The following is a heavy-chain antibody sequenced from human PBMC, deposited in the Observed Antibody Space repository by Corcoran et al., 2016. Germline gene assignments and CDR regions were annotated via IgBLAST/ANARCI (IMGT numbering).Heavy chain of an antibody. J-gene: IGHJ4*02. V-gene: IGHV4-61*01. CDR3: ARDTSPMVRTTGIDF. D-gene: IGHD3-10*01. CDR2: IYYSGRT. CDR1: GGSVSSNNYY. Sequence: QVQLQESGPGLVKPSETLSLTCTVSGGSVSSNNYYWSWIRQPPGRGLDWIGYIYYSGRTNYNPSLKSRVTMSVDMSKNQFSLNLRSVTAADTAVDYCARDTSPMVRTTGIDFWGQGTLVTVSS.